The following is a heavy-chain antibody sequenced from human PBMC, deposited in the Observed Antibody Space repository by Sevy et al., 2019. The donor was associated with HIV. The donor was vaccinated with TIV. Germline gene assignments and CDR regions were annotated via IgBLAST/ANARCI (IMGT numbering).Heavy chain of an antibody. CDR2: LKNKANGGTV. V-gene: IGHV3-49*04. CDR3: TRWKAAQSIFDY. Sequence: GGSLRLSCTTFGFTFGVYAINWVRQAPGKGLEWVAFLKNKANGGTVDYAASVKGRFTISRDDSKSIAYLQMNDLKTEDTAVYYCTRWKAAQSIFDYWGQGALVTVSS. CDR1: GFTFGVYA. D-gene: IGHD6-25*01. J-gene: IGHJ4*02.